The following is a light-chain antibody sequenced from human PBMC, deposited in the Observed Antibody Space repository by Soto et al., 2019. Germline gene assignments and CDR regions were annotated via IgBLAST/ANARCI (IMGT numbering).Light chain of an antibody. J-gene: IGKJ3*01. Sequence: DIQMTQSPSTLSASVGDRVTITCRASQSISGWLAWYQQKPGKAPKLLIYKASNLESGVPSRFSGSGSGTEFTLTISSLQPDDFATYYCQQYNSSVGPGTKVDIK. CDR3: QQYNSS. V-gene: IGKV1-5*03. CDR2: KAS. CDR1: QSISGW.